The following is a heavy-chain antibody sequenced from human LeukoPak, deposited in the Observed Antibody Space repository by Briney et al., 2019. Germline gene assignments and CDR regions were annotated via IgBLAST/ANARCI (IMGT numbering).Heavy chain of an antibody. J-gene: IGHJ4*02. Sequence: SVKVSCKASGGTFSSYAISWVRQAPGQGLEWMGRIIPILGIANYAQKFQGRVTITADKSTSTAYMELSSLRSGDTAVYYCARVRAHYYGSGSYYDYWGQGTLVTVSS. V-gene: IGHV1-69*04. CDR2: IIPILGIA. CDR3: ARVRAHYYGSGSYYDY. CDR1: GGTFSSYA. D-gene: IGHD3-10*01.